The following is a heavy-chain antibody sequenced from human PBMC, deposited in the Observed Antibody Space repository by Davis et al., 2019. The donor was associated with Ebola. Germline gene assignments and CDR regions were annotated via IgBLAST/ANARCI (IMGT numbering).Heavy chain of an antibody. J-gene: IGHJ6*04. CDR2: ISYEGRSQ. V-gene: IGHV3-30*18. D-gene: IGHD1-26*01. Sequence: PGGSLRLSCAASGFTFSSYALSWVRQAPGKGLEWVAVISYEGRSQYYADSVKGRFTISRDNSKDTLHLQMNDLRPEDTAVYYCAKAKWEVEYHYYAMDVWGKGTTVAVSS. CDR3: AKAKWEVEYHYYAMDV. CDR1: GFTFSSYA.